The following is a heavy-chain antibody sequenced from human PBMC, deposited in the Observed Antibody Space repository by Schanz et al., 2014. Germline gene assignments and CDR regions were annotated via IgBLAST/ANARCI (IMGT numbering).Heavy chain of an antibody. CDR1: GDSVNSNY. J-gene: IGHJ4*02. D-gene: IGHD6-19*01. V-gene: IGHV4-59*08. CDR2: FYNPGST. Sequence: QVQLQESGPGLVKPSETLSLTCTVSGDSVNSNYWNWIRQSPGRGLEWIGHFYNPGSTNYNPSLKSRPTISIAPSTTQVSLKLPSVTAADTAVYFCARNKYTSGWYYFDYWGQGVLVTVSS. CDR3: ARNKYTSGWYYFDY.